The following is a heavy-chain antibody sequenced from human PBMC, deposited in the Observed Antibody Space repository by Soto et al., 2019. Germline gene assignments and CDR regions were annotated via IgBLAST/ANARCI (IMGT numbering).Heavy chain of an antibody. CDR1: GFTFSSYS. D-gene: IGHD3-9*01. Sequence: GGSLRLSCAASGFTFSSYSMNWVRQAPGKGLEWVSSISSSSSYIYYADSVKGRFTISRDNAKNSLYLQMNSLRAEDTAVYYCAREIAGYFDWLPKPNYYYGMDVWGQGTTVTVSS. J-gene: IGHJ6*02. CDR2: ISSSSSYI. V-gene: IGHV3-21*01. CDR3: AREIAGYFDWLPKPNYYYGMDV.